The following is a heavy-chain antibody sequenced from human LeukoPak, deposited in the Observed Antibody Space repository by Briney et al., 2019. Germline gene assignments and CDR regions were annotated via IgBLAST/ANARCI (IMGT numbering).Heavy chain of an antibody. CDR2: INEDGSEK. D-gene: IGHD4-23*01. CDR3: ARAVDDDPVAY. CDR1: GFTFSRYW. Sequence: GGSLRLSCAASGFTFSRYWMNWVRQAPGKGLEWVANINEDGSEKHFVDSVRGRFTISRDNAKNSLYLQMNSLRVEDTAVYYCARAVDDDPVAYWGRRTLVTVSS. V-gene: IGHV3-7*04. J-gene: IGHJ4*02.